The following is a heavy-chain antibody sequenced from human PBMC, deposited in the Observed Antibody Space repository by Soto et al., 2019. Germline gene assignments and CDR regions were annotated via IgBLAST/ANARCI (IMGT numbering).Heavy chain of an antibody. CDR3: AKDMKWGGMTTIHYFDS. CDR2: SSSNSDTI. CDR1: GFTAYDYA. V-gene: IGHV3-9*02. J-gene: IGHJ4*02. D-gene: IGHD4-17*01. Sequence: GGSLRLSCVISGFTAYDYALHWVRQAPGKGLEWVSGSSSNSDTIDYADSVKGRFTISRDNAKNSLFLQMNSLRPEDTALYYCAKDMKWGGMTTIHYFDSWGQGTLVTVSS.